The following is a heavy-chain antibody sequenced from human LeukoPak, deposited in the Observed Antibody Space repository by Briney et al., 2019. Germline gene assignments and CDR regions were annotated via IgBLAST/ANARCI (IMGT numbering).Heavy chain of an antibody. CDR1: GGSIRSYY. J-gene: IGHJ4*02. V-gene: IGHV4-4*07. CDR2: IYTSGST. D-gene: IGHD1-26*01. Sequence: ASETLSLTCTVSGGSIRSYYWNWIRQPAGKGLEYIGRIYTSGSTNYNPSLKSRVTMSVDTSKNQFSLKLSSVTAADTAVYYCVGGTYYGGDYWGQGTLVTVSS. CDR3: VGGTYYGGDY.